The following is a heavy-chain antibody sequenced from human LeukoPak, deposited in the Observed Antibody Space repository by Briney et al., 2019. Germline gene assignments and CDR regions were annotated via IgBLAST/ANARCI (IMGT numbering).Heavy chain of an antibody. CDR2: ISSSSSYI. CDR1: GFTFSNYA. Sequence: GGSLRLSCAASGFTFSNYAISWVRQAPGKGLEWVSSISSSSSYIYYADSVKGRFTISRDNAKNSLYLQMNSLRAEDTAVYYCARDLPFDYWGQGILVTVSS. J-gene: IGHJ4*02. CDR3: ARDLPFDY. V-gene: IGHV3-21*01.